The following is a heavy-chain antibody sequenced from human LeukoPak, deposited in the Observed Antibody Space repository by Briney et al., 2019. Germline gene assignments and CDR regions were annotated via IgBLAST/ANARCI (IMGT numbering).Heavy chain of an antibody. V-gene: IGHV1-8*03. CDR2: MNPNNGDS. Sequence: GASVTVSCKASGYTSTSYQINWVRQATGQGLEWMGWMNPNNGDSGYAQKFQGRVTITRDTSIGTSYMELRSLRSDDTAVYFCARTTSFTASGYDYWGQGTLVTVSS. CDR1: GYTSTSYQ. J-gene: IGHJ4*02. D-gene: IGHD6-25*01. CDR3: ARTTSFTASGYDY.